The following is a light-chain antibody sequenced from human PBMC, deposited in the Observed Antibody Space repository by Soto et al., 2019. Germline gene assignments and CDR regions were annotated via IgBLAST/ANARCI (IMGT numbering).Light chain of an antibody. CDR2: GAS. J-gene: IGKJ4*01. CDR1: QSVDSR. Sequence: EMVLTQSPATLSLSPGERATLSCRTSQSVDSRLAWYQHKPGQAPRLLIYGASNRATGIPARFSGSGSGTEFTLTIDSLQSEDFAIYFCQQYNNWPGTFGGGTKVDIK. CDR3: QQYNNWPGT. V-gene: IGKV3-15*01.